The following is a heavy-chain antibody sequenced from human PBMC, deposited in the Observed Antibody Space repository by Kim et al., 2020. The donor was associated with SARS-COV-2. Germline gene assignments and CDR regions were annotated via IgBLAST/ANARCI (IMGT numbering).Heavy chain of an antibody. D-gene: IGHD5-18*01. CDR1: GGSISSSSYY. V-gene: IGHV4-39*01. J-gene: IGHJ4*02. Sequence: SETLSLTCTVSGGSISSSSYYWGWIRQPPGKGLEWIGSIYYSGSTYYNPSLKSRVTISVDTSKNQFSLKLSSVTAADTAVYYCARGSGYSYENWGQGTLVTVSS. CDR2: IYYSGST. CDR3: ARGSGYSYEN.